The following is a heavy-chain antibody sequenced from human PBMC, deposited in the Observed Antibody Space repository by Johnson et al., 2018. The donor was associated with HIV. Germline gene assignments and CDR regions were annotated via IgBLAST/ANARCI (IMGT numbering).Heavy chain of an antibody. CDR2: ISGSGGST. CDR1: GFTFSSYA. D-gene: IGHD6-13*01. CDR3: AAQRLSSSWYDDAFDI. J-gene: IGHJ3*02. Sequence: EVQLVESGGGLVQPGGSLRLSCAASGFTFSSYAMSWVRQAPGKGLEWVSAISGSGGSTYYADSVKGRFTISRDNSKNTLYLQMNSLRAEDTAVYYCAAQRLSSSWYDDAFDIWGQGTMVTVSS. V-gene: IGHV3-23*04.